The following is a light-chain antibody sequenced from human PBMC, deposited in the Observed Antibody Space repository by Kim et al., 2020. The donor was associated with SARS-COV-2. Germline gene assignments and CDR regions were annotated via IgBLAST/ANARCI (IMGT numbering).Light chain of an antibody. V-gene: IGKV1-39*01. CDR3: QQSYSTPRT. CDR2: AAS. J-gene: IGKJ1*01. Sequence: ASVGDRVTITCRASQNIDNFLNWYQQKPGKAPNLLIYAASSLQSGVPSRFSGSGSGTDFTLTIGSLQPEDFATYYCQQSYSTPRTFGQGTKVEIK. CDR1: QNIDNF.